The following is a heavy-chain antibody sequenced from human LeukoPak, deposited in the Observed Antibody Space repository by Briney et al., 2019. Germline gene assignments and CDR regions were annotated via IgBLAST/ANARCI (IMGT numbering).Heavy chain of an antibody. D-gene: IGHD3-10*01. J-gene: IGHJ4*02. CDR1: SASISSSPYY. V-gene: IGHV4-39*02. CDR3: AANSADYNTLGSSYKV. Sequence: SETLSLTCTVSSASISSSPYYWAWIRQSPGEGLEWIGTISYGGATYFNPSHMSRVSISVDTSKNHFSLKLSSVTAADTAVYYCAANSADYNTLGSSYKVWGQGTLVTVSS. CDR2: ISYGGAT.